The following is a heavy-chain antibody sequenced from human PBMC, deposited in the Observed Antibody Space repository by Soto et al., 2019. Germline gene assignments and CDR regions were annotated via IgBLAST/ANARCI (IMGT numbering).Heavy chain of an antibody. D-gene: IGHD3-10*01. J-gene: IGHJ4*02. Sequence: EVQLVESGGGLVQPSRSLRLSCAASGFTFDDYAMHWVRQAPGKGLEWVSGISWNSGSIGYADSVKGRFTISRDNAKNSLYLQMNSLRAEDTALYYCAKDEGYGSGSYYDYWGQGTLVTVSS. V-gene: IGHV3-9*01. CDR3: AKDEGYGSGSYYDY. CDR2: ISWNSGSI. CDR1: GFTFDDYA.